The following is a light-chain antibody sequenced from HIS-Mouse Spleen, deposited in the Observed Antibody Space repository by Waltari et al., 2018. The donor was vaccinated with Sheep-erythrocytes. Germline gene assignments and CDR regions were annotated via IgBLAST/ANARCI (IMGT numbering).Light chain of an antibody. CDR1: QSISSW. Sequence: DIQMTQSPSTLSASVGDRVTITCRASQSISSWLAWYQQKPGKAPKLLIYKASSLESLVPSRFSGSGSGTEFTLTISSLQPDDFATYYCQQYNSYSTWTFGQGTKVEIK. CDR2: KAS. CDR3: QQYNSYSTWT. J-gene: IGKJ1*01. V-gene: IGKV1-5*03.